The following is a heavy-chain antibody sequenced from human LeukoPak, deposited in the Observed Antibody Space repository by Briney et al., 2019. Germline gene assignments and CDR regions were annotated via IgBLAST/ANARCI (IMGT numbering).Heavy chain of an antibody. CDR2: ISSSSSYI. D-gene: IGHD3-22*01. Sequence: GGSLRLSCAASGFTFSSYSMNWVRQAPGKGLEWVSSISSSSSYIYYADSVKGRFTISRDNAKNSLYLQMNSLRAEDTAVYYCARDLYYYDSSGYEFDYWGQGTLVTVSS. V-gene: IGHV3-21*01. J-gene: IGHJ4*02. CDR1: GFTFSSYS. CDR3: ARDLYYYDSSGYEFDY.